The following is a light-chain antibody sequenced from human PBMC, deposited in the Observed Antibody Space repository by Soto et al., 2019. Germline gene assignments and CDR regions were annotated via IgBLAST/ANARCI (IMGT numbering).Light chain of an antibody. CDR1: QDISNY. J-gene: IGKJ5*01. CDR3: QQRSVWPIT. Sequence: DIQMTQSPSSLSASVGDRVTITCQASQDISNYLNWYQQKPGKAPKLLIYDASNLETGVPSRFSGSGSGTDFTLTISSLEPEDFAVYYCQQRSVWPITFGQGTRLEIK. CDR2: DAS. V-gene: IGKV1-33*01.